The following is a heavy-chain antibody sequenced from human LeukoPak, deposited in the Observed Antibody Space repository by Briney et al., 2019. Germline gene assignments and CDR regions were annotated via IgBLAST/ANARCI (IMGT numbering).Heavy chain of an antibody. D-gene: IGHD2-15*01. CDR1: GFTFSSYS. J-gene: IGHJ5*02. Sequence: GGSLRLSCAAAGFTFSSYSMKWVRQAPGKGLEWVSSISRSSSYIYYADSVKGRFTISRDKAKNSLYLQMNSLRAEDTAVYYCARDTILGDCSGGSCETSTWGQGTLVTVSS. CDR2: ISRSSSYI. CDR3: ARDTILGDCSGGSCETST. V-gene: IGHV3-21*01.